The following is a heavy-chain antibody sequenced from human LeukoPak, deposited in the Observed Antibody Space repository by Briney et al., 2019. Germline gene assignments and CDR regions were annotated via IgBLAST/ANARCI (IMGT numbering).Heavy chain of an antibody. CDR1: GGSFSGYY. CDR2: INHSGSP. Sequence: SETLSLTCAVYGGSFSGYYWSWIRQPPGKGLEWIGEINHSGSPNYNPSLKSRVTISVDTSKNQFSLKLSSVTAADTAVYYCARDPRCSSTSCYMGNWFDPWGQGTLVTVSS. D-gene: IGHD2-2*02. J-gene: IGHJ5*02. V-gene: IGHV4-34*01. CDR3: ARDPRCSSTSCYMGNWFDP.